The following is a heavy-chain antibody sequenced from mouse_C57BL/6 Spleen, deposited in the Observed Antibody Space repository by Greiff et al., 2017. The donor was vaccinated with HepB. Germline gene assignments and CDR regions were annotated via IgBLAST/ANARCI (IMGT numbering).Heavy chain of an antibody. V-gene: IGHV1-61*01. CDR1: GYTFTSYW. Sequence: QVQLQQPGAELVRPGSSVKLSCKASGYTFTSYWMDWVKQRPGQGLEWIGNIYPSDSETHYNQKFKDKATLTVDKSSSTAYMQLSSLTSDDSAVYYCARSEALPDYYAMDYWGQGTSVTVSS. CDR3: ARSEALPDYYAMDY. D-gene: IGHD5-1*01. J-gene: IGHJ4*01. CDR2: IYPSDSET.